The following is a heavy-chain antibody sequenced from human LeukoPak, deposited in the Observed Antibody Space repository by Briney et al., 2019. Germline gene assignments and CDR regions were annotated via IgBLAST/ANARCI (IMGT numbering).Heavy chain of an antibody. CDR1: GFTFSSYW. D-gene: IGHD3-22*01. Sequence: GGXLXXXXAAXGFTFSSYWMXWVRQAPGKGLXXVANIKQDGSEKYYVDSVKGRFTISRDNAKNSLYLQMNSLRAEDTAVYYCASSYYYDSSGYYRFDYWGQGTLVTVSS. CDR2: IKQDGSEK. CDR3: ASSYYYDSSGYYRFDY. V-gene: IGHV3-7*01. J-gene: IGHJ4*02.